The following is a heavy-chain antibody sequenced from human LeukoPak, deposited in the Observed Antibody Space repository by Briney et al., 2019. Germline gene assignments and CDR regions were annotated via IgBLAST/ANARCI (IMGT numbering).Heavy chain of an antibody. CDR1: GFTFSSHS. V-gene: IGHV3-21*04. CDR2: ISSSSSYI. D-gene: IGHD2/OR15-2a*01. J-gene: IGHJ4*02. Sequence: GGSLRLSCAASGFTFSSHSMNWVRQAPGKGLEWVSSISSSSSYIYYADSVKGRFTISRDNSKNKQYLQMNSLRDEDTAVYYCALNRGDYWGQGTLVTVSS. CDR3: ALNRGDY.